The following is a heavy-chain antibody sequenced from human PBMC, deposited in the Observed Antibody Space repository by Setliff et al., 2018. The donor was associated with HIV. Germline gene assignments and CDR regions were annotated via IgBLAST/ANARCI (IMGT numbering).Heavy chain of an antibody. V-gene: IGHV3-30*02. CDR2: IWYDGSYR. Sequence: GSLRLSCAVSGFTFISYGMYWVRQAPGKGLEWVAFIWYDGSYRYYVDSVKGRFTISRDNSKNTMFLQMNSLRVEDTAIYYCAKMHTAMDPDTFDIWGQGTMVTVSS. CDR3: AKMHTAMDPDTFDI. D-gene: IGHD5-18*01. J-gene: IGHJ3*02. CDR1: GFTFISYG.